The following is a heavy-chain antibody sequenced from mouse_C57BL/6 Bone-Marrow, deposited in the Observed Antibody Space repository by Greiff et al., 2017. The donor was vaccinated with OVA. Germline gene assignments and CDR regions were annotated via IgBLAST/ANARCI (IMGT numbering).Heavy chain of an antibody. CDR2: ISSGGSYT. CDR3: ARRGDCAWFAY. CDR1: GFTFSSYG. J-gene: IGHJ3*01. V-gene: IGHV5-6*02. Sequence: EVNVVESGGDLVKPGGSLKLSCAASGFTFSSYGMSWVRQTPDKRLEWVATISSGGSYTYYPDSVKGRFTISRDNAKNTLYMQMSSLKSEDTAMYYCARRGDCAWFAYWGQGTLVTVSA.